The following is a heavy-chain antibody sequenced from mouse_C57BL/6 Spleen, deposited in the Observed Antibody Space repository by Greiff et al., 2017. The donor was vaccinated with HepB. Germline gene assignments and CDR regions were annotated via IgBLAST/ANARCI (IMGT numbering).Heavy chain of an antibody. CDR3: AKETTIVATAYYAMDY. Sequence: QVQLQQPGAELVKPGASVKMSCKASGYTFTSYWIAWVKQRPGQGLEWIGDIYPGSGSTNYNEKFKSKATLTVDTSSSTAYMQLSSLTSEDSAVYYWAKETTIVATAYYAMDYWGQGTSVTVSS. CDR1: GYTFTSYW. V-gene: IGHV1-55*01. D-gene: IGHD1-1*01. CDR2: IYPGSGST. J-gene: IGHJ4*01.